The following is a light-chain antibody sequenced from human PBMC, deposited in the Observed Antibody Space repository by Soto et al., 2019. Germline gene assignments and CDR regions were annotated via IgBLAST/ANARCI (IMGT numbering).Light chain of an antibody. CDR1: QSISSY. J-gene: IGKJ2*01. CDR3: QQRSNWPPYT. V-gene: IGKV3-11*01. CDR2: DAS. Sequence: EIVLTQSPATLSLSPGGRATLSCRASQSISSYLAWYQQKAGQAPRLLIYDASNRATGIPARFSGSGSGTDFTLTISSLEPEDFAVYYCQQRSNWPPYTFGQGTKLEIK.